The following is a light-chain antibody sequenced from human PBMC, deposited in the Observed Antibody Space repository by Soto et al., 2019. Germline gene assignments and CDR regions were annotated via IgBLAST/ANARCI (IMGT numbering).Light chain of an antibody. Sequence: EIVMTQCPATLSLSPAERATLSCGAGQSVSTNLAWYQQKPGQAPRLLIYDASTRATGIPDRFSGSGSGTEFTLTISSLQSEDFAVYYCQQYYDWPITFGQGTRLEIK. CDR1: QSVSTN. V-gene: IGKV3-15*01. J-gene: IGKJ5*01. CDR3: QQYYDWPIT. CDR2: DAS.